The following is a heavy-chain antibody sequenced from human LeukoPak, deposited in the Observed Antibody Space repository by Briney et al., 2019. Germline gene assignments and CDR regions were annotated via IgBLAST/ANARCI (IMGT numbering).Heavy chain of an antibody. CDR1: GGTFSSNA. V-gene: IGHV1-69*05. J-gene: IGHJ4*02. Sequence: GASVKVSCKASGGTFSSNAISWVRQAPGQGLEWMGGIIPIFGTANYAQKFQGRVTITTDESTSTAYMELSSLRSEDTAVYYCARGPPHCAGGSCYSDYWGQGTLVTVSS. CDR2: IIPIFGTA. D-gene: IGHD2-8*02. CDR3: ARGPPHCAGGSCYSDY.